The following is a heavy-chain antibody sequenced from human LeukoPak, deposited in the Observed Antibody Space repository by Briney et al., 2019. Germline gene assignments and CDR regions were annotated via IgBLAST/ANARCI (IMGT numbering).Heavy chain of an antibody. Sequence: SETLSLTCTVSGGSISSGGYYWSWIRQPPGKGLEWIGYIYYSGSTNYNPSLKSRVTISVDTSKNQFSLKLSSVTAADTAVYYCARAHRGMRAFDIWGQGTMVTVSS. J-gene: IGHJ3*02. V-gene: IGHV4-61*08. CDR1: GGSISSGGYY. CDR3: ARAHRGMRAFDI. D-gene: IGHD3-16*01. CDR2: IYYSGST.